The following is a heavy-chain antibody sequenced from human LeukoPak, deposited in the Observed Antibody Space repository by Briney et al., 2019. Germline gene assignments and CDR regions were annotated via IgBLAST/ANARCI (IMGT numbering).Heavy chain of an antibody. CDR2: VHYSGST. CDR3: ARHSSLQGYYFDY. CDR1: GDSISGYY. V-gene: IGHV4-59*08. D-gene: IGHD6-6*01. Sequence: SETLSLTCTVSGDSISGYYWSWIRQPPGKGLEWIGNVHYSGSTTCHPSLQSRVTISVDTSKKQFSLKLRSVTAADSAVYYCARHSSLQGYYFDYWGRGTLVTVSS. J-gene: IGHJ4*02.